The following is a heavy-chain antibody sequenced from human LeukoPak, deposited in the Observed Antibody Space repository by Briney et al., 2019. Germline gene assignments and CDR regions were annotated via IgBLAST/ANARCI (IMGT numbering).Heavy chain of an antibody. D-gene: IGHD5-12*01. CDR1: GYTFTSYD. Sequence: GASVKVSCKASGYTFTSYDINWARQATGQGLEWMGWMNPNSGSTGYAQKFQGRVTITRNTSISTAYMELSGLRSEDTAVYYCARGRSTGYPYYFEYWGQGTLVTASS. CDR3: ARGRSTGYPYYFEY. V-gene: IGHV1-8*03. CDR2: MNPNSGST. J-gene: IGHJ4*02.